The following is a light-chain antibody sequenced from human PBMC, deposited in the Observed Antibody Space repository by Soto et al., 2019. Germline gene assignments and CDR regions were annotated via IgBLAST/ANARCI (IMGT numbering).Light chain of an antibody. CDR3: HQYGSSPGLFT. J-gene: IGKJ3*01. Sequence: EIVLTQSPGTLSLYPGERATHSCRASQSITSSYLAWYQQKPGQAPRLLIYGASSRATGIPDRFSGSGSGADFTLTISRLEPEDFAVYYCHQYGSSPGLFTFGPGTKVDVK. CDR2: GAS. CDR1: QSITSSY. V-gene: IGKV3-20*01.